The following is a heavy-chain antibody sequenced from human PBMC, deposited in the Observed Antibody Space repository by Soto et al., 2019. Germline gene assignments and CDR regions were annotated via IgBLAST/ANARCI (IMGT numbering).Heavy chain of an antibody. CDR2: IIPIFGTA. Sequence: SVKVSCKASGGTFSSYAISWVRQAPGQGLEWMGGIIPIFGTANYAQKFQGRVTITADESTSTAYMELSSLRSEDAAVYYCARGRITIFGVVLYYYYGMDVWGQGTTVTVSS. V-gene: IGHV1-69*13. CDR3: ARGRITIFGVVLYYYYGMDV. CDR1: GGTFSSYA. J-gene: IGHJ6*02. D-gene: IGHD3-3*01.